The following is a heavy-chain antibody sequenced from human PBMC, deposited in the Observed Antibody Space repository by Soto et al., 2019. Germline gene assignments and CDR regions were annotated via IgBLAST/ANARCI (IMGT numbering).Heavy chain of an antibody. D-gene: IGHD3-10*01. CDR2: IYYSGST. J-gene: IGHJ6*02. Sequence: SETLSLTCTVSGGSVSSGSYYWSWIRQPPGKGLEWIGYIYYSGSTNYNPSLESRVTISVDTSKNQFALKLSSVTAADTAVYYCARHYGSGSLTLNYYYYYGMDVWGQGTTVTVSS. CDR1: GGSVSSGSYY. CDR3: ARHYGSGSLTLNYYYYYGMDV. V-gene: IGHV4-61*01.